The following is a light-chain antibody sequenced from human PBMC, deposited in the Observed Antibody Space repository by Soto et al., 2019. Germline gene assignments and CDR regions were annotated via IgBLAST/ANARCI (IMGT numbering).Light chain of an antibody. V-gene: IGLV2-8*01. Sequence: QSALTQPPSASGSPGQSVTISCTGTSSDVGGYNYVSWYQQHPGKAPKLMIYDVSKRPSGVPDRFSGSKSGNTASLTVSGLQAEYEADYYCSSYVGSNNFVFGTGTKLTVL. CDR3: SSYVGSNNFV. CDR1: SSDVGGYNY. J-gene: IGLJ1*01. CDR2: DVS.